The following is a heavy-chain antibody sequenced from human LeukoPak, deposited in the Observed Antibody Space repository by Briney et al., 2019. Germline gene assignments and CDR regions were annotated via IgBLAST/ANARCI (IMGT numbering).Heavy chain of an antibody. CDR2: IHDSGGT. Sequence: PSETLSLTCTVSGGSISNYYWSWIRHSPEKGLEWIGYIHDSGGTNYNPYLKSRVTISVDTSKNQFSLKLSSVTAADTAVYYCARLDAAAGRYLQFFYWGQGTLVTVSS. V-gene: IGHV4-59*08. CDR1: GGSISNYY. J-gene: IGHJ4*02. CDR3: ARLDAAAGRYLQFFY. D-gene: IGHD5-24*01.